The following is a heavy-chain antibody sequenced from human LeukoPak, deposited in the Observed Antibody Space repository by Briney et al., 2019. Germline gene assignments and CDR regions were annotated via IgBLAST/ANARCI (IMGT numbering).Heavy chain of an antibody. CDR3: ARVATTTNPPQRPFDY. V-gene: IGHV4-38-2*01. CDR2: IYHSGST. D-gene: IGHD5-12*01. Sequence: SETLSLTCAVSGYSINSGYCWGWIRQPPGKGLEWIESIYHSGSTYYNPSLKSRVTISVDTSKNQFSLKLSSVTAADTAVYYCARVATTTNPPQRPFDYWGQGTLVTVSS. J-gene: IGHJ4*02. CDR1: GYSINSGYC.